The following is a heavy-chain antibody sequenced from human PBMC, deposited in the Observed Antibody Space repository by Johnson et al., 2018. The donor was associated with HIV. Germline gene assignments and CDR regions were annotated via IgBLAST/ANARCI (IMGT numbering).Heavy chain of an antibody. V-gene: IGHV3-66*01. CDR1: GFTVRSSY. D-gene: IGHD6-6*01. CDR2: IYSDGTT. Sequence: VQLVESGGDLVQPGGSLRLSCAASGFTVRSSYMSWVRQAPGKGLEHVSVIYSDGTTYYADFVKGRFTISRDSSKDTLYLQMNSLRAEDTAVYYCTRGGIATRFFDIWGQGTMVTVSS. J-gene: IGHJ3*02. CDR3: TRGGIATRFFDI.